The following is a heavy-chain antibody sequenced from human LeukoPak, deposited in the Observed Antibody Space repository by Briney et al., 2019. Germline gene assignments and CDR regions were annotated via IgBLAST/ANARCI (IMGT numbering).Heavy chain of an antibody. Sequence: PGRSLRLSCAASGFTFSSYGMHWVRQAPGKGLEWVAVISYDGSNKYYAASVKGRFTISSDNSKNTLYLQMNSLRAEDTAVYYCANLLRWKPEWGEGSLVTVSS. J-gene: IGHJ4*01. CDR2: ISYDGSNK. D-gene: IGHD4-23*01. CDR3: ANLLRWKPE. CDR1: GFTFSSYG. V-gene: IGHV3-30*18.